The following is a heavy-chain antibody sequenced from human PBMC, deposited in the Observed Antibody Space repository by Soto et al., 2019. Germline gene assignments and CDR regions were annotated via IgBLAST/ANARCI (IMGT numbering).Heavy chain of an antibody. J-gene: IGHJ5*02. CDR1: GDSVSSNSAA. CDR2: TNYRIKWYN. D-gene: IGHD3-10*01. V-gene: IGHV6-1*01. CDR3: ARDRGAVREVINWFDP. Sequence: SQTLSLTCAISGDSVSSNSAAWNWIRQSPSRGLEWLGRTNYRIKWYNDYAVSVKSRITINPDTSKNQFSLQLNSVTPEDTAVYYCARDRGAVREVINWFDPWGQGTLVTVSS.